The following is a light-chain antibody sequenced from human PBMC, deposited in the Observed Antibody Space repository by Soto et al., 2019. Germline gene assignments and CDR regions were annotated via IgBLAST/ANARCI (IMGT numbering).Light chain of an antibody. CDR1: QSISTW. J-gene: IGKJ1*01. CDR3: QQYNSYSTT. V-gene: IGKV1-5*03. Sequence: DIQMTQSPSTLSASVGDRVTITCRASQSISTWLAWYRQKPGKAPKLLIYKASTLESGVPPRFSGSGSGTEFTLTISSLQPDEFATYYCQQYNSYSTTFGQGTKVEIK. CDR2: KAS.